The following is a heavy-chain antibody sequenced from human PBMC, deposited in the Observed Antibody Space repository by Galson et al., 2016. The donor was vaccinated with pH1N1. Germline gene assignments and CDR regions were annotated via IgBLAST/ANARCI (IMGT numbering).Heavy chain of an antibody. Sequence: PALVKPTQTLTLTCTFSGFSLRTSGMCVSWIRQPPGKALEWLALIDWDDDKYYSTSLKTRLTTSKDTSKNQVVLTMTNMDPVDTATYYCARLDYGDYSGYFEYWGQGTLVTVSS. CDR3: ARLDYGDYSGYFEY. CDR1: GFSLRTSGMC. J-gene: IGHJ4*02. V-gene: IGHV2-70*01. CDR2: IDWDDDK. D-gene: IGHD4-17*01.